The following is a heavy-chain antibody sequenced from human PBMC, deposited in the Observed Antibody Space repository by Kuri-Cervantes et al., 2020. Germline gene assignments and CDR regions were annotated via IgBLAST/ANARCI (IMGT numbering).Heavy chain of an antibody. J-gene: IGHJ4*02. CDR2: ISWNSGSI. CDR1: GFTFDDYA. CDR3: AKGTAVADKLTPDYFDY. Sequence: GGSLRLSCAASGFTFDDYAMHWVRQAPGKGLEWVSGISWNSGSIGYADSVKGRFTISRDNAKNSLYLQMNSLRAEDTALYYCAKGTAVADKLTPDYFDYWGQGTLVTVSS. D-gene: IGHD6-19*01. V-gene: IGHV3-9*01.